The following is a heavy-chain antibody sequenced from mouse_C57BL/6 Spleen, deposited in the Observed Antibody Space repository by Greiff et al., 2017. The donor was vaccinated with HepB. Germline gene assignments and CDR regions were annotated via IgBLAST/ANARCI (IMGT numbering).Heavy chain of an antibody. CDR1: GYTFTDYE. D-gene: IGHD1-1*01. CDR2: IDPETGGT. V-gene: IGHV1-15*01. Sequence: VQLKESGAELVRPGASVTLSCKASGYTFTDYEMHWVKQTPVHGLEWIGAIDPETGGTAYNQKFKGKAILTADKSSSTAYMELRSLTSEDSAVYYCTRPYYYGSSPFAYWGQGTLVTVSA. J-gene: IGHJ3*01. CDR3: TRPYYYGSSPFAY.